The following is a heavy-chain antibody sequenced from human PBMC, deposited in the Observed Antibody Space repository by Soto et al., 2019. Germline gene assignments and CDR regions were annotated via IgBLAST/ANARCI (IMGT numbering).Heavy chain of an antibody. CDR2: ISYDGSNK. V-gene: IGHV3-30-3*01. Sequence: PGGSLRLSCGAFGFTFSDYPMHWVRQAPGKGLEWVAVISYDGSNKYYADSVKGRFTISRDNSKNTLYLQMNSLRAEDTAVYYCASVMVPYYYDSSGHNWGQGTLVTVSS. D-gene: IGHD3-22*01. J-gene: IGHJ4*02. CDR3: ASVMVPYYYDSSGHN. CDR1: GFTFSDYP.